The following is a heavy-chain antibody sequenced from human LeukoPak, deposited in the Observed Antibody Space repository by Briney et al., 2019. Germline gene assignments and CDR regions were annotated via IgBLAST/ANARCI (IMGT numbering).Heavy chain of an antibody. CDR1: GFTFSSSA. Sequence: GGSLRLSCAASGFTFSSSAMSWVRQAPGKGLEWVSTLSGSGITTYYADSVKGRFTISRDNSKNTLYLQMNSLRAEDTAVYYCAKGIYSSGWSYFDYWGHGTLVTVSS. CDR3: AKGIYSSGWSYFDY. V-gene: IGHV3-23*01. J-gene: IGHJ4*01. CDR2: LSGSGITT. D-gene: IGHD6-19*01.